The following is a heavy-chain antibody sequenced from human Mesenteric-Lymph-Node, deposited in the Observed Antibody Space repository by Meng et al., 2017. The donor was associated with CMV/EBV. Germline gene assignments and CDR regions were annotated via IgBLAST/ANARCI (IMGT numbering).Heavy chain of an antibody. J-gene: IGHJ4*02. D-gene: IGHD6-13*01. CDR3: ARSGYSSSWYPLDY. CDR2: ISSSGSTI. Sequence: GGSLRLSCAASGFTFSDYYMSWIRQAPGKGLEWVSYISSSGSTIYYADSVKGRFTISRDNAKNTLYLQMNTLRAEDTAVYYCARSGYSSSWYPLDYWGQGTLVTVSS. V-gene: IGHV3-11*04. CDR1: GFTFSDYY.